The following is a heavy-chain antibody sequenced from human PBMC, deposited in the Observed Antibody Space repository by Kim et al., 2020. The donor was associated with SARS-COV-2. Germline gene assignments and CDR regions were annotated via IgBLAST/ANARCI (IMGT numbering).Heavy chain of an antibody. CDR1: GFTFSSYW. J-gene: IGHJ6*02. V-gene: IGHV3-7*01. CDR2: IKQDGSEK. D-gene: IGHD6-13*01. CDR3: ARDIGEMSSSWYLLFGMDV. Sequence: GGSLRLSCAASGFTFSSYWMSWVRQAPGKGLEWVANIKQDGSEKYYVDSVKGRFTISRDNAKNSLYLQMNSLRAEDTAVYYCARDIGEMSSSWYLLFGMDVWGQGTTVTVSS.